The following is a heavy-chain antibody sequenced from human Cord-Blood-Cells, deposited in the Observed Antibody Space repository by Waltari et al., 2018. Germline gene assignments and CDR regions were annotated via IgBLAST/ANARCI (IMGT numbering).Heavy chain of an antibody. Sequence: QVQLVQSGAEVKKPGSSVKVSCKASGGTFSSYAISWVRQAPGQGLEWMGRITPILGIANYAQKFQGRVTITADKSTSTAYMELSSLRSEDTAVYYCARDGSSTSCYAEYFQHWGQGTLVTVSS. V-gene: IGHV1-69*09. CDR2: ITPILGIA. CDR3: ARDGSSTSCYAEYFQH. J-gene: IGHJ1*01. D-gene: IGHD2-2*01. CDR1: GGTFSSYA.